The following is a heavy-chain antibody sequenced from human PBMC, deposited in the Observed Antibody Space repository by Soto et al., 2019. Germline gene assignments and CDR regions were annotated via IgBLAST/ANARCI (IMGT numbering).Heavy chain of an antibody. CDR1: GGSISSYY. J-gene: IGHJ4*02. Sequence: SETLSLTCTVSGGSISSYYWSWIRQPPGKGLEWIGYIYYSGSTNYNPSLKSRVTISVDTSKNQFSLKLSSVTAADTAVYYCAREPLFRGDPYYFDYWGQGTLVTVSS. D-gene: IGHD3-10*01. CDR2: IYYSGST. CDR3: AREPLFRGDPYYFDY. V-gene: IGHV4-59*01.